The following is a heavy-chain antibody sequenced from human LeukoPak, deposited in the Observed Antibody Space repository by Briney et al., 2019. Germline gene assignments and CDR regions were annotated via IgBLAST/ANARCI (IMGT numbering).Heavy chain of an antibody. D-gene: IGHD6-6*01. J-gene: IGHJ4*02. CDR2: ISSSSSYI. V-gene: IGHV3-21*01. CDR3: ARNPYSSSSRYYFDY. CDR1: GFTFSSYS. Sequence: TGGSLRLSCAASGFTFSSYSMNWVRQAPGKGLEWVSSISSSSSYIYYADSVKGRFTISGDNAKNSLYLQMNSLRAEDTAVYYCARNPYSSSSRYYFDYWGQGTLVTVSS.